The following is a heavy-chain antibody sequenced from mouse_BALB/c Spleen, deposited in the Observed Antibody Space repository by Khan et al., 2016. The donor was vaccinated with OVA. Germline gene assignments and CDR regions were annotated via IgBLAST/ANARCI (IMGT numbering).Heavy chain of an antibody. CDR1: GYTFTNYG. V-gene: IGHV9-3-1*01. CDR2: INTYTGEP. J-gene: IGHJ1*01. D-gene: IGHD4-1*02. CDR3: TRSNSYWYFDV. Sequence: QIQLVQSGPELKKPGETVKISCKASGYTFTNYGMNWVKQAPGKGLKWMGWINTYTGEPTYADDFKGRFAFSLETSASTAYLQINNRKNEDTATYCCTRSNSYWYFDVWGAGTTVTVSS.